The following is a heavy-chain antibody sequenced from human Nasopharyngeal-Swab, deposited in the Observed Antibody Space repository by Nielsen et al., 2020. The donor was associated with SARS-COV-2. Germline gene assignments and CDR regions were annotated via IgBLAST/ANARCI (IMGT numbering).Heavy chain of an antibody. CDR2: ISSNGGST. Sequence: GGSLRLSCAASGFTFSSYAMHWVRQAPGKGLEYVSAISSNGGSTYYANSVKGRFTISRDNSKNTLYLQMGSLRAEDMAVYYCARVPGNHDAFDIWGQGTMVTVSS. D-gene: IGHD2-2*01. J-gene: IGHJ3*02. CDR1: GFTFSSYA. V-gene: IGHV3-64*01. CDR3: ARVPGNHDAFDI.